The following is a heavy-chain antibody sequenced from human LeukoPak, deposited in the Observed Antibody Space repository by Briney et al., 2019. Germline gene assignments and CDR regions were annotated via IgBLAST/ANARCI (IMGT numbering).Heavy chain of an antibody. D-gene: IGHD3-3*01. CDR1: GGSISSHY. V-gene: IGHV4-59*11. Sequence: PSETLSLTCAVSGGSISSHYWRWIRPPPGTGLERIGYIYYSGSTNYNPSLKSRVTISVDTSKNQFSLKLSSVTAADTAVYYCARGSYDFWSGYSTPYYFDYWGQGTLVTVSS. CDR3: ARGSYDFWSGYSTPYYFDY. J-gene: IGHJ4*02. CDR2: IYYSGST.